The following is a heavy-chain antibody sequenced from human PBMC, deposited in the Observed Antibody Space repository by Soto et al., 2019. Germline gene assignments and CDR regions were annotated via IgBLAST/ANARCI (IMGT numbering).Heavy chain of an antibody. J-gene: IGHJ4*02. CDR2: IYYSGST. CDR3: ARRVTRPERFDY. V-gene: IGHV4-30-4*01. Sequence: SETLSLTCTVSGCSISSGDYYWSWIRQPPGKGLEWIGYIYYSGSTYYNPSLKSRVTISVDTSKNQFSLKLSSVTAADTAVYYCARRVTRPERFDYWGQGALVTVSS. D-gene: IGHD4-4*01. CDR1: GCSISSGDYY.